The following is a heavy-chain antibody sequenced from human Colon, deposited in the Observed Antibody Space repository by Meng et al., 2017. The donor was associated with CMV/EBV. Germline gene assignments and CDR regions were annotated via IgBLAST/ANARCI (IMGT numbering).Heavy chain of an antibody. V-gene: IGHV3-11*01. Sequence: GGSLRLSCAASGFSFSHYYMNWIRQAPGKGLEWISYISGSGDTIYYAESVKGRCTISRDNAKNSLYLEMNSLRAEDTAVYFCARDNGGSYRGYHYGLDVWGQGTTVTVSS. D-gene: IGHD1-26*01. CDR2: ISGSGDTI. CDR1: GFSFSHYY. J-gene: IGHJ6*02. CDR3: ARDNGGSYRGYHYGLDV.